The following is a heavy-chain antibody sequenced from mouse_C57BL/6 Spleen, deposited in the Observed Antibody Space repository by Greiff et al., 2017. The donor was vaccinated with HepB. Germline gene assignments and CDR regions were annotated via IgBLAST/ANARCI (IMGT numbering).Heavy chain of an antibody. CDR1: GYSITSGYY. CDR3: ARDTTVVAPHAMDY. D-gene: IGHD1-1*01. Sequence: EVKLMESGPGLVKPSQSLSLTCSVTGYSITSGYYWNWIRQFPGNKLEWMGYISYDGSNNYNPSLKNRIPITRDTSKNQFFLKLNSVTTEDTATYYCARDTTVVAPHAMDYWGQGTSVTVSS. CDR2: ISYDGSN. V-gene: IGHV3-6*01. J-gene: IGHJ4*01.